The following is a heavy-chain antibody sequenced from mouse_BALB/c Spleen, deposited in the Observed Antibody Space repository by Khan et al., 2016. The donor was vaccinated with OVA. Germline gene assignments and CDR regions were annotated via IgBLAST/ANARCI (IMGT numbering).Heavy chain of an antibody. CDR1: GFTFNNYA. CDR2: ISSGGSFT. V-gene: IGHV5-9-3*01. D-gene: IGHD1-1*01. J-gene: IGHJ2*01. Sequence: EVELVESGGGLVKPGGSLKLSCAASGFTFNNYAMSLVRQTPEKRLEWVATISSGGSFTYYPVSVKGRFTISRDNAKNTLYLQMGSLRSEDTAMYYCVRTPGYYGSNYFDYWGQGTTLTASS. CDR3: VRTPGYYGSNYFDY.